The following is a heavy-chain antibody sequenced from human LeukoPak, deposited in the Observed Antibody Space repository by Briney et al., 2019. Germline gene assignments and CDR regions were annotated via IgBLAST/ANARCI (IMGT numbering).Heavy chain of an antibody. CDR1: GGSISSYY. J-gene: IGHJ6*02. CDR2: IYTSGST. Sequence: SETLSLTCTVSGGSISSYYWSWLRQPAGKGLEWIGRIYTSGSTNYNPSLKSRVTISVDTSKNQFSLKLSSVTAADTAVYYCARGGSLVVPAAIYYYGMDVWGQGTTVTVSS. D-gene: IGHD2-2*01. CDR3: ARGGSLVVPAAIYYYGMDV. V-gene: IGHV4-4*07.